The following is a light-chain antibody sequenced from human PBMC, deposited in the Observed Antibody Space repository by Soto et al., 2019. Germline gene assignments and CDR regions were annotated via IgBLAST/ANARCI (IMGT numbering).Light chain of an antibody. CDR3: QQYGSSRWT. J-gene: IGKJ1*01. V-gene: IGKV3-20*01. CDR2: GAS. Sequence: EDVLTQSPGTLSLSPGERATLSCRASQGVSSYYLAWYQQKPGQAPRLLIYGASTRATGIPDRFSGSGSGTDFTLTISRLEPEDFAVYYCQQYGSSRWTFGQGTKVDIK. CDR1: QGVSSYY.